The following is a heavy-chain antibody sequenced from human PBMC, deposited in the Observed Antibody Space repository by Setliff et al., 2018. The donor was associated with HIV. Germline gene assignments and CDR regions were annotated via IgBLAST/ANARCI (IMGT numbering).Heavy chain of an antibody. CDR1: GVSINRTDHY. J-gene: IGHJ5*02. CDR3: ARVPVAGANWFDP. CDR2: VSQSGST. Sequence: SETLSLTCSVSGVSINRTDHYWGWIRQFPGKRLEWIGSVSQSGSTYYNPSLKSRITISVDRSKNLFSLKLISVTAADQGVYYCARVPVAGANWFDPWGLGTLVTVSS. V-gene: IGHV4-39*01. D-gene: IGHD2-21*01.